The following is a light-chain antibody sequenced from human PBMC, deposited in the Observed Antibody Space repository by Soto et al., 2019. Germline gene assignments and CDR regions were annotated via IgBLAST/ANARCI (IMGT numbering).Light chain of an antibody. CDR3: SSYTSSSTRV. CDR2: DVS. V-gene: IGLV2-14*03. J-gene: IGLJ1*01. CDR1: SSDVGGYDY. Sequence: QSALTQPASVSGSPGQSITISCTGTSSDVGGYDYVSWYQQHPGKAPKLMIYDVSSRPSGVSNRFSGSKSGSTASLTISGLQAEDEADYYCSSYTSSSTRVFGTGTKLTVL.